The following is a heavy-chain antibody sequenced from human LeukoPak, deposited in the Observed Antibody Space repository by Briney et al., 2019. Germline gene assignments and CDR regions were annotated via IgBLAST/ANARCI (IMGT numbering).Heavy chain of an antibody. Sequence: GGSLRLSCEASGFVFGHSWMSWVRQAPGKGLEWVANINLDGSEINYLDSLTGRLTISRDNAKDSLYLQMNGLRAEDTAVYFCVRDRGYSAFDYWGQGTLVTVSS. CDR1: GFVFGHSW. CDR2: INLDGSEI. V-gene: IGHV3-7*03. CDR3: VRDRGYSAFDY. D-gene: IGHD3-22*01. J-gene: IGHJ4*02.